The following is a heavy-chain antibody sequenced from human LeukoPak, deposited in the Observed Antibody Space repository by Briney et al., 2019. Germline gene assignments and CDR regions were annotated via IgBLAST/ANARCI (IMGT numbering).Heavy chain of an antibody. CDR3: ARRGSPVTILGDWFDP. CDR2: ISAYNGNT. D-gene: IGHD4-17*01. J-gene: IGHJ5*02. V-gene: IGHV1-18*01. Sequence: ASVKVSCKASGYTFTSYGISWVRQAPGQGLEWMGWISAYNGNTNYAQKLQGRVTMTTDTSTSTAYMELRSLRSDDTAVYYCARRGSPVTILGDWFDPWGQGTLVTVSS. CDR1: GYTFTSYG.